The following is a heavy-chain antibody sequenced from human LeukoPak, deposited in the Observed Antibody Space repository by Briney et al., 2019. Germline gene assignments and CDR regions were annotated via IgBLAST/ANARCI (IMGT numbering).Heavy chain of an antibody. CDR1: GYSFANNW. CDR3: ARLKAYCGGDCYSGLDP. V-gene: IGHV5-51*01. Sequence: GESLKISCKGSGYSFANNWIAWVRQMPGKGLEWMGIILPADSDIRYSPSFQGQVTISADKSINTAHLQWSSLKASDTAIYYCARLKAYCGGDCYSGLDPWGQGILVTVSS. CDR2: ILPADSDI. D-gene: IGHD2-21*02. J-gene: IGHJ5*02.